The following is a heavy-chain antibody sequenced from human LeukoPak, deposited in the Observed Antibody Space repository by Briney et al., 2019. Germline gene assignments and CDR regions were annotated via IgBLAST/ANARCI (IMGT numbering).Heavy chain of an antibody. D-gene: IGHD2-2*03. V-gene: IGHV3-11*01. CDR1: GFTFSDYY. CDR3: ARPLDIVVVPAYGMDV. CDR2: ISSSGGTI. Sequence: GGSLRLSCAASGFTFSDYYMSWIRQAPGKGLEWVSYISSSGGTIYYADSVKGRFTISRDNAKNSLYLQMNSLRAEDTAVYYCARPLDIVVVPAYGMDVWGQGTTVTVSS. J-gene: IGHJ6*02.